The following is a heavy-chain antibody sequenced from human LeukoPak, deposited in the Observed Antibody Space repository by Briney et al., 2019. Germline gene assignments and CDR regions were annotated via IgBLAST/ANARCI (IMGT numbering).Heavy chain of an antibody. CDR2: INWNGGST. D-gene: IGHD5-18*01. CDR3: ARATAMVTIAY. Sequence: GGSLRLSXAASGFTFDDYGMSWVRQAPGKGVEWVSGINWNGGSTGYADSVKGRFTISRDNAKNSLYLQMNSLRAEDTALYYCARATAMVTIAYWGQGTLVTVSS. J-gene: IGHJ4*02. V-gene: IGHV3-20*04. CDR1: GFTFDDYG.